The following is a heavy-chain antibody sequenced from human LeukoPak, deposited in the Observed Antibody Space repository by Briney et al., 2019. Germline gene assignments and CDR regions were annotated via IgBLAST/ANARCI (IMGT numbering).Heavy chain of an antibody. CDR3: AKDSSAWYFYFDS. V-gene: IGHV3-23*01. J-gene: IGHJ4*01. Sequence: GGSPRLSCAGSGFTFNSYALHWVRQAPGKGLEWVSGISGLGDKQYYADSVKGRFTISRDNSKNTVYLDMNSLRVEETGIYYCAKDSSAWYFYFDSWGQGTPVTVSS. CDR2: ISGLGDKQ. CDR1: GFTFNSYA. D-gene: IGHD6-13*01.